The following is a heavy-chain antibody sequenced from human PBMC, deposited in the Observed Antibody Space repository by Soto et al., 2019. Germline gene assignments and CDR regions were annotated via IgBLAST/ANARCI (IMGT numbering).Heavy chain of an antibody. CDR2: INPDGSVK. V-gene: IGHV3-7*01. CDR3: ASARDYFFEY. Sequence: EVQLVESGGGLVQPGVSLRLSCAASGLTFNTYWMTWVRQPPGKGLEWVANINPDGSVKYSVDSLNGRFTISRDNAKNSLYLQMTSLRADATAVYYCASARDYFFEYWGQGTLVTVSS. J-gene: IGHJ4*02. D-gene: IGHD2-21*01. CDR1: GLTFNTYW.